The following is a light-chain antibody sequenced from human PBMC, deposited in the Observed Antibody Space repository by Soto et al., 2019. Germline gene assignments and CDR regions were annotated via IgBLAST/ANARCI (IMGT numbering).Light chain of an antibody. V-gene: IGLV2-14*03. CDR2: DVY. CDR3: TSYTASSPFYV. J-gene: IGLJ1*01. CDR1: RTDGDGHDY. Sequence: QSVLTQPASVSGSPGQSIAISCIGVRTDGDGHDYVSWYQQHPGQAPQLIIYDVYNRPPGVSVRFSGSKSGNTASLIISGLQAEDEADYFCTSYTASSPFYVFGAGTKVTVL.